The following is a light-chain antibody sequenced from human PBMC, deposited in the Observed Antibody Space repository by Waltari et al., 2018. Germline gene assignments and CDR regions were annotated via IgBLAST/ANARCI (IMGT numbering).Light chain of an antibody. Sequence: QSALTQPASVSGSPGQSITISCTGTSSDVGSYNLVSWYQQHPAKAPILMIYEGSTRPSGVSNRVSGSNSGNTASLTISGLQAEVEADYYCCSYAGSSWVFGGGTKLSVL. CDR1: SSDVGSYNL. V-gene: IGLV2-23*01. CDR2: EGS. CDR3: CSYAGSSWV. J-gene: IGLJ3*02.